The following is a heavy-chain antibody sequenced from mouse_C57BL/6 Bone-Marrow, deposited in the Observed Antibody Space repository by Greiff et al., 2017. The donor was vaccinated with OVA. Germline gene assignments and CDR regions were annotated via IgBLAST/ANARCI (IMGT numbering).Heavy chain of an antibody. Sequence: QVQLQQPGAELVKPGASVKLSCKASGYTFTSYWMPWVKQRPGQGLEWIGMIHPNSGSTNYNEKFKSKATLTVDKSSSTAYMQLSSLTSEDSAVYYCAKIYYGTPYAMDYWGQGTSVTVSS. CDR1: GYTFTSYW. V-gene: IGHV1-64*01. D-gene: IGHD2-1*01. CDR3: AKIYYGTPYAMDY. J-gene: IGHJ4*01. CDR2: IHPNSGST.